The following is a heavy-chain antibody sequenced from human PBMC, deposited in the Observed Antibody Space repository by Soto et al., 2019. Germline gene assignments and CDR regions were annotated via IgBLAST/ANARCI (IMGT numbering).Heavy chain of an antibody. Sequence: ASVKVSCKASGYTFTSYGISWVRQAPGQGLEWMGWISAYNGNTNYAQKLQGRVTMTTDTSTSTAYMELRSLRSDDTAVYYCAREGYSGYDSLLYFDYWGQGTLVTVSS. V-gene: IGHV1-18*01. J-gene: IGHJ4*02. CDR1: GYTFTSYG. CDR3: AREGYSGYDSLLYFDY. D-gene: IGHD5-12*01. CDR2: ISAYNGNT.